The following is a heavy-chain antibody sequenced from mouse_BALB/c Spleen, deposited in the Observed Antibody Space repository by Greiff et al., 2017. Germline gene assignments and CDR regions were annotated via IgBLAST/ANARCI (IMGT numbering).Heavy chain of an antibody. D-gene: IGHD1-1*01. Sequence: VHVKQSGAELVKPGASVKLSCTASGFNIKDTYMHWVKQRPEQGLEWIGRIDPANGNTKYDPKFQGKATITADTSSNTAYLQLSSLTSEDTAVYYCARRNYYGSSFFDDWGQGTTLTVSS. CDR1: GFNIKDTY. CDR2: IDPANGNT. V-gene: IGHV14-3*02. J-gene: IGHJ2*01. CDR3: ARRNYYGSSFFDD.